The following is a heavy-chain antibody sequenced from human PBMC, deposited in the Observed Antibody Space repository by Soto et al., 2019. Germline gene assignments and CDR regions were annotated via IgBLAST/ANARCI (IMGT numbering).Heavy chain of an antibody. CDR1: GXTFSSYA. CDR3: ARSPYDYSNDYYYGMDV. V-gene: IGHV3-30-3*01. D-gene: IGHD4-4*01. CDR2: ISYDGSNK. Sequence: GSLRPTCAASGXTFSSYAMHWFRQAPGKGLELVAFISYDGSNKYYAESVKGRFTISRDNSKNTLYLQMNSLRDEDTAVYYCARSPYDYSNDYYYGMDVWGQGTTGTVPS. J-gene: IGHJ6*02.